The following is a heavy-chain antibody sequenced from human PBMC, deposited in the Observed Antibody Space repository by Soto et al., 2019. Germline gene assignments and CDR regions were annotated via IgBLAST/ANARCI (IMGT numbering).Heavy chain of an antibody. J-gene: IGHJ3*02. CDR3: ARASLTDTIFGDINAFDI. CDR2: IIPIFGTA. CDR1: GGTFSSYA. Sequence: QVQLVQSGAEVKKPGSSVKVSCKASGGTFSSYAISWVRQAPGQGLEWMGGIIPIFGTANYAQKFQGRVTITADESTSTAYMELRSLRSEDTAVYYCARASLTDTIFGDINAFDIWGQGTMVTVSS. D-gene: IGHD3-3*01. V-gene: IGHV1-69*01.